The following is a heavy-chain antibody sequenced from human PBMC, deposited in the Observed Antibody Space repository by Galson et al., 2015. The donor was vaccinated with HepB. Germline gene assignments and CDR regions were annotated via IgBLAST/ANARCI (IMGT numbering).Heavy chain of an antibody. V-gene: IGHV3-21*04. Sequence: RLSCAASGFTFSTYSMTWVRQAPGKGLEWVSFLSSDSDYIYDADSVKGRFTISRDNAKNSLFLQMNSLRAEDTALYYCAKAIWFGDPNMDVWGKGTTVTVSS. CDR1: GFTFSTYS. D-gene: IGHD3-10*01. J-gene: IGHJ6*03. CDR2: LSSDSDYI. CDR3: AKAIWFGDPNMDV.